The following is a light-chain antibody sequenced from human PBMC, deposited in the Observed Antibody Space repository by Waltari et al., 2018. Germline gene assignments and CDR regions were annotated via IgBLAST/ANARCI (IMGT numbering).Light chain of an antibody. CDR3: QVWAHSSDPVV. CDR1: NIVSKS. J-gene: IGLJ2*01. Sequence: SYVLTQPPSVSVAPGETATSRCEGNNIVSKSVHWYQQKTGQAPVLVVYDDMNRPSWIPDRLSGSISGKPATLTIRRVDVGDEADYYCQVWAHSSDPVVFGGGTKLTVL. CDR2: DDM. V-gene: IGLV3-21*01.